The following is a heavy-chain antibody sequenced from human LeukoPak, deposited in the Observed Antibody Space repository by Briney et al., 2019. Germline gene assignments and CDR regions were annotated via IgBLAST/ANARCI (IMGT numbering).Heavy chain of an antibody. V-gene: IGHV3-30*02. D-gene: IGHD3-3*01. Sequence: GGSLRLSCAASGFTFSSYGMHWVRQAPGKGLEWVAFIRYDGSNKYYADSVKGRFTISRDNSKNTPYLQMNSLRAEDTAVYYCAKPGDYDFWSGSYGDYFDYWGQGTLVTVSS. J-gene: IGHJ4*02. CDR3: AKPGDYDFWSGSYGDYFDY. CDR2: IRYDGSNK. CDR1: GFTFSSYG.